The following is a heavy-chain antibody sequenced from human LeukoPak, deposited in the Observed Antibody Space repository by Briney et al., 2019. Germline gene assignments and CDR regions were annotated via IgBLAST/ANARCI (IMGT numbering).Heavy chain of an antibody. CDR1: GFTFSSYA. J-gene: IGHJ4*02. Sequence: GGSLRLSCAASGFTFSSYAMSWVRQAPGKGLEWVSTISGGGGSTSYAGSVRGRFTISRDNSKNTLYLQMNSLRAEDTAIYYCAKGDSSSWGVFDYWGQGTLVTVSS. CDR2: ISGGGGST. V-gene: IGHV3-23*01. D-gene: IGHD6-13*01. CDR3: AKGDSSSWGVFDY.